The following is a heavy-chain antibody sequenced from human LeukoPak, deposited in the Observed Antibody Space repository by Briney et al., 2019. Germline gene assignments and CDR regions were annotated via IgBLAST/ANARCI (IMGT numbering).Heavy chain of an antibody. V-gene: IGHV3-23*01. CDR1: GFTFSSYA. J-gene: IGHJ4*02. CDR2: ISGSGDTT. CDR3: AKESPHFDC. Sequence: GGSLRLSCAASGFTFSSYAMSWVRQAPGKGLAWVSTISGSGDTTYYAGSVKGRFTISRDNSKNTLYLQMSSLRAEDRAVYYCAKESPHFDCWGQGTLVTVSS.